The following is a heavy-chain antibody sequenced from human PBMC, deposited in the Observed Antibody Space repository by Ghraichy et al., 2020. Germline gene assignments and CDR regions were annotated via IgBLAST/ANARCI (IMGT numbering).Heavy chain of an antibody. CDR2: IKQDGTDK. D-gene: IGHD3-3*01. J-gene: IGHJ6*03. CDR1: GFSFSSFW. V-gene: IGHV3-7*03. CDR3: ARMNTYYDSWTGYYNYYYYMDV. Sequence: GGSLRLSCAASGFSFSSFWMTWVRQAPGKGLEWVANIKQDGTDKYYVDSVKGRFTISRDNARNSLSLQINSPRVEDTAVYFCARMNTYYDSWTGYYNYYYYMDVWGKGTTVTVSS.